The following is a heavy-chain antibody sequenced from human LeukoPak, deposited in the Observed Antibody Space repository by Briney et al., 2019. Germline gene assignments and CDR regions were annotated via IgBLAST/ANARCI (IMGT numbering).Heavy chain of an antibody. D-gene: IGHD3-3*01. Sequence: SETLSLTCTVSGGSISSYYWNWIRQPPGKGLEWIGYIYYSGSTNYNPSLKSRVTISVDTSKNQFSLKLSSVTAADTAVYYCAVGSGYYDFWSGSRPNWFDPWGQGTLVTVSS. CDR1: GGSISSYY. J-gene: IGHJ5*02. V-gene: IGHV4-59*12. CDR3: AVGSGYYDFWSGSRPNWFDP. CDR2: IYYSGST.